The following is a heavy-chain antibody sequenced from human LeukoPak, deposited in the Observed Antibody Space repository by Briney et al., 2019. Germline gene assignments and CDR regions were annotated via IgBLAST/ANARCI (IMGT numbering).Heavy chain of an antibody. Sequence: ASVKVSCKASGYTFTCYGISWVRQAPGQGLEWMGWISAYNGNTNYAQKLQGRVFMTTGTSTSTAYMELRSLRSDDTAVYYCARLSYGSGSYYRDYYFDYWGQGTLVTVSS. D-gene: IGHD3-10*01. V-gene: IGHV1-18*01. J-gene: IGHJ4*02. CDR2: ISAYNGNT. CDR1: GYTFTCYG. CDR3: ARLSYGSGSYYRDYYFDY.